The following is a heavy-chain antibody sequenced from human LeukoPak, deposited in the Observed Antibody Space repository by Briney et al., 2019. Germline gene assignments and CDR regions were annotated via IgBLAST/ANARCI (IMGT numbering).Heavy chain of an antibody. V-gene: IGHV4-59*01. CDR2: IYYSGST. J-gene: IGHJ4*02. CDR3: ARGYDILTGYLDY. Sequence: PSETLSLTCTVSGVSISSYYWSWMRQPPGKGLEWIGYIYYSGSTNYNPSPKSRVTISVDTSKNQFSLKLSSVTAADTAVYYCARGYDILTGYLDYWGQGTLVTVSS. D-gene: IGHD3-9*01. CDR1: GVSISSYY.